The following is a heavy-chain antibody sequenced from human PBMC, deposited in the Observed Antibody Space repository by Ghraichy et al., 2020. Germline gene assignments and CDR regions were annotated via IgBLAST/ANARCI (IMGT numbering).Heavy chain of an antibody. D-gene: IGHD3-22*01. V-gene: IGHV3-21*01. CDR1: GFTFRSYS. Sequence: GGSLRLSCAASGFTFRSYSMNWVRQAPGKGLEWVSSISSSSSYTYYADSVKGRFTISRDNAKNPLYLQMNSLRAEDTAVYYCARDMRDYYDSDTLNWFDPWGQGTLVTVSS. J-gene: IGHJ5*02. CDR2: ISSSSSYT. CDR3: ARDMRDYYDSDTLNWFDP.